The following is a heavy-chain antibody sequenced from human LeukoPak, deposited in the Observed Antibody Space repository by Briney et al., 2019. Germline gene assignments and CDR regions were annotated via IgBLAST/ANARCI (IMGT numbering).Heavy chain of an antibody. Sequence: GGSLRLSCAASGFTFSTFWMGWVRQAPGKGLEWVANINQGGTEKYYVDSMKGRFTVSRDNAKNSLYLQMDSLRAEDTAVYYCARGGTFVYDYWGQGTLVTVSS. CDR3: ARGGTFVYDY. CDR2: INQGGTEK. J-gene: IGHJ4*02. CDR1: GFTFSTFW. D-gene: IGHD1-1*01. V-gene: IGHV3-7*01.